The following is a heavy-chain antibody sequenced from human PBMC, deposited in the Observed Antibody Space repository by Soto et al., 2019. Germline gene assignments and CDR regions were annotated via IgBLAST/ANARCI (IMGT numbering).Heavy chain of an antibody. CDR2: ISGSGGST. J-gene: IGHJ3*02. D-gene: IGHD3-22*01. CDR3: AKAPPYYYDSNDAFDI. Sequence: GGSLRLSCAASGFTFSSYAMSWVRQAPGKGLEWVSAISGSGGSTYYADSVKGRFTTSRDNSKNTLYLQMNSLRAEDTAVYYCAKAPPYYYDSNDAFDIWGQGTMVTFSS. V-gene: IGHV3-23*01. CDR1: GFTFSSYA.